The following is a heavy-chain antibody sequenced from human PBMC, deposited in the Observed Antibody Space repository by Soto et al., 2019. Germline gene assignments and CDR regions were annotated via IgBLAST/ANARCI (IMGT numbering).Heavy chain of an antibody. CDR1: GFTVSSNY. Sequence: GGSLRLSCAASGFTVSSNYMSWVRQAPGKRLEWVSIIYRDGTTYYAASVQGRFTIFRDNSENTLYLQMNSLRAEDTGLYYCTKDTGYLSMDAWGQGTTVTVSS. J-gene: IGHJ6*02. CDR3: TKDTGYLSMDA. D-gene: IGHD6-25*01. CDR2: IYRDGTT. V-gene: IGHV3-53*01.